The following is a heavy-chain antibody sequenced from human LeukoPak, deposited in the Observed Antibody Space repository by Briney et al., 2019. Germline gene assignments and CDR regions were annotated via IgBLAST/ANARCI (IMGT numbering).Heavy chain of an antibody. CDR1: GITLSNYG. CDR3: AKACTGGTTCFYVDY. D-gene: IGHD2-8*02. CDR2: SGDSDGST. J-gene: IGHJ4*02. V-gene: IGHV3-23*01. Sequence: GGSLRLSCAVSGITLSNYGMSWVRQAPGKGLEWISSSGDSDGSTYYADSLKGRFTISRDNSKNTLYLQMDGLRSDDTAVYFCAKACTGGTTCFYVDYWGRRTLVSVSS.